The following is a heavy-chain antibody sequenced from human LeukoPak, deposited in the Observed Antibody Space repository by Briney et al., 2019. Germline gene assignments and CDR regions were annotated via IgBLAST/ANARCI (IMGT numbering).Heavy chain of an antibody. CDR2: VFFTVTT. D-gene: IGHD6-13*01. V-gene: IGHV4-39*07. J-gene: IGHJ4*02. CDR3: ASSRHSSSWYDY. CDR1: GVAINTSHFY. Sequence: SETLSLTCTVSGVAINTSHFYWGWIRQSPGKGLEWIGSVFFTVTTFYSPSLKTRVTISVDTSKNQFSLRLASATAADTAVYYCASSRHSSSWYDYWGQGTLVTVSS.